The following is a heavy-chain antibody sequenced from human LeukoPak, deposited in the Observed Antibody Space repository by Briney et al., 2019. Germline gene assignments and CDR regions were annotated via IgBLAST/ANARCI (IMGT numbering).Heavy chain of an antibody. Sequence: PSQTLSLTCTVSGVYITNGLYFWNWIRQPAGKGLEWIGRIYSNGDTNYNPSLKSRVTISQDRARNQFSLKLSSVTAADTAVYYCARKFGRGTFDIWGQGTLVTVSS. CDR3: ARKFGRGTFDI. D-gene: IGHD3-16*01. V-gene: IGHV4-61*02. CDR2: IYSNGDT. J-gene: IGHJ3*02. CDR1: GVYITNGLYF.